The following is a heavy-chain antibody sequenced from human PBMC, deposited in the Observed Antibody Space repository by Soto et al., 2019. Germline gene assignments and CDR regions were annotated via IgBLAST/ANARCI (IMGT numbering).Heavy chain of an antibody. CDR3: ARRHAPRYSSGNNYFHF. V-gene: IGHV4-39*01. CDR1: GVSIYSGSYH. Sequence: QLQLQESGPGLVKPSETLSLNCSVSGVSIYSGSYHWGWIRQPPGKGLEWIGAINYSGSTYYNPSLKSRVTISVDTSKNQFSLVLSSVPAADTAMYYCARRHAPRYSSGNNYFHFWGQGTLVTVSS. J-gene: IGHJ4*02. CDR2: INYSGST. D-gene: IGHD6-19*01.